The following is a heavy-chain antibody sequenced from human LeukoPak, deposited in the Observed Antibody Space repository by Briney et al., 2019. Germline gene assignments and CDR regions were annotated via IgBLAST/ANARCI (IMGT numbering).Heavy chain of an antibody. Sequence: SETLSLTCAVFGGSFSGYYWNWIRQPPGKGLEWIGQINPSRNTNYNPSLKSRVTISVDTSKNQFSLTLTSVTAADTALYYCTRELAGTTVEDWGQGTLVTVSS. D-gene: IGHD1-1*01. V-gene: IGHV4-34*01. CDR2: INPSRNT. CDR1: GGSFSGYY. CDR3: TRELAGTTVED. J-gene: IGHJ4*02.